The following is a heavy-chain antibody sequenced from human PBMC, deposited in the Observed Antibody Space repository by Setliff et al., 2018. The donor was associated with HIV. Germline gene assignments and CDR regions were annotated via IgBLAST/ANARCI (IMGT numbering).Heavy chain of an antibody. J-gene: IGHJ4*02. CDR3: AKDLSIAAAGSPFDY. V-gene: IGHV3-33*03. CDR1: GFTFSSYG. CDR2: IWYDESNK. D-gene: IGHD6-13*01. Sequence: SPRLACAASGFTFSSYGMHWVRQAPGKGLEWVAVIWYDESNKFYADSVKGRFAISRDNSKKTLYLQMNSLRAEDTDVYYCAKDLSIAAAGSPFDYWGQGTLVTVSS.